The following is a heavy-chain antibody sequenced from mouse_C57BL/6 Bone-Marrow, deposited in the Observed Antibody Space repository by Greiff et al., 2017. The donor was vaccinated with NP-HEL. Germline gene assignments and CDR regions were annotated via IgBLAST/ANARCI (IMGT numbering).Heavy chain of an antibody. J-gene: IGHJ2*01. CDR1: GYTFTSYW. D-gene: IGHD2-1*01. CDR3: AREDGNYYFDY. Sequence: QVQLQQPGAELVKPGASVKLSCKASGYTFTSYWMHWVKQRPGQGLEWIGMIHPNSGSTNYNEKFKSKATLTVDKSSSTAYMQLSSLTSEYSAVYYCAREDGNYYFDYWGQGTTLTVSS. CDR2: IHPNSGST. V-gene: IGHV1-64*01.